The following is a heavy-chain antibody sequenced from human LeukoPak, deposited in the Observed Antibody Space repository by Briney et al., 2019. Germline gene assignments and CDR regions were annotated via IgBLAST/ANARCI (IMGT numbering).Heavy chain of an antibody. CDR2: ISSSSSYI. CDR1: GFTFSSYS. CDR3: ARDEWGDAFDI. V-gene: IGHV3-21*01. J-gene: IGHJ3*02. Sequence: PGGSLRLSCAASGFTFSSYSMNWVRQAPGKGLEWVSSISSSSSYIHSADSVRGRYTISRDNAKNPLFLQMNSLRAEDTGVYYCARDEWGDAFDIWGPGTMVTVFS. D-gene: IGHD1-26*01.